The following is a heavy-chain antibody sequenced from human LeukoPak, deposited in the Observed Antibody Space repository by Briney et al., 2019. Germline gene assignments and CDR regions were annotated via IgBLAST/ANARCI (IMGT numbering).Heavy chain of an antibody. CDR2: ISYSGGST. J-gene: IGHJ4*02. CDR1: GFTFSTYA. V-gene: IGHV3-23*01. D-gene: IGHD3-3*01. CDR3: AKGDFWSGYYNNPFFDN. Sequence: GGSLSLSCAASGFTFSTYAMSWLRQRPERGLEWVAGISYSGGSTFYADSVKGRFTISRDNSKNTLYLQMNGLRAEDTAAYHRAKGDFWSGYYNNPFFDNWGRGTLVTVSS.